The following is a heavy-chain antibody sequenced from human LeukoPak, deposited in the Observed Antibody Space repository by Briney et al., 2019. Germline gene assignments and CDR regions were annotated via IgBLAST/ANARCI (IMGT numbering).Heavy chain of an antibody. J-gene: IGHJ4*02. CDR2: ISSSSSYI. CDR1: GFTFSSYS. Sequence: GGSLRLSCAASGFTFSSYSMNWVRQAPGKGLEWVASISSSSSYIYYADSVKGRFTISRDNAKNSLYLQMNSLRAEDTAVYYCASDRIADDYVWGSYCYPLDYWGQGTLVTVSP. V-gene: IGHV3-21*01. CDR3: ASDRIADDYVWGSYCYPLDY. D-gene: IGHD3-16*02.